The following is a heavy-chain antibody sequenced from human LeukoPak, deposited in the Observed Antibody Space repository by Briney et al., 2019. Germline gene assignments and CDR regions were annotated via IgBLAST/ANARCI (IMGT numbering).Heavy chain of an antibody. V-gene: IGHV4-59*01. CDR2: IYYSGST. CDR3: ARVIAVAGIGWFDP. D-gene: IGHD6-19*01. Sequence: SETLSLTCTASGGSISSYYWSWIRQPPGKGLEWIGYIYYSGSTNYNPSLKSRVTISVDTSKNQFSLKLSSVAAADTAVYYCARVIAVAGIGWFDPWGQGTLVTVSS. J-gene: IGHJ5*02. CDR1: GGSISSYY.